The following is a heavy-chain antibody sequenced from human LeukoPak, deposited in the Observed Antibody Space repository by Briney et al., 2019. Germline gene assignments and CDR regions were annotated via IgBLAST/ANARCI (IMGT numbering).Heavy chain of an antibody. CDR1: GGSFSGYY. CDR2: INHSGST. D-gene: IGHD3-22*01. J-gene: IGHJ6*02. V-gene: IGHV4-34*01. CDR3: AREDRNYSDSSGYYYLNYYYSYGMDV. Sequence: SETLSLTCAVYGGSFSGYYWSWIRQPPGRGLEWIGEINHSGSTTYNPSLKSRVTISVDTSKNQFSLKLSSVIAADTAVSYCAREDRNYSDSSGYYYLNYYYSYGMDVWGQGSTVTVSS.